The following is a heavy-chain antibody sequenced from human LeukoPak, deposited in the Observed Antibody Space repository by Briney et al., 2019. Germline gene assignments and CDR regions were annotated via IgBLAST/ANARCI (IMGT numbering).Heavy chain of an antibody. CDR3: ARDWRDSSGKFPNDAFDI. CDR2: ISSSGSI. Sequence: GGSLRLSCAASGFTLSDNYMSWIRQAPGKGLEWVSYISSSGSIYYADSVKGRFTISRNNAKNSLYLQMNSLRAEDTAVYYCARDWRDSSGKFPNDAFDIWGKGTMVTVSS. J-gene: IGHJ3*02. CDR1: GFTLSDNY. D-gene: IGHD3-22*01. V-gene: IGHV3-11*04.